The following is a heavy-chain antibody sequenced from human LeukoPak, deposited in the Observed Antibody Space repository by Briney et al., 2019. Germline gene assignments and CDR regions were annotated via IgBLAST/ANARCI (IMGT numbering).Heavy chain of an antibody. CDR1: GGSFSGYY. J-gene: IGHJ4*02. V-gene: IGHV4-34*01. CDR2: INKSGST. CDR3: ARGRYYYDSSGDFDY. D-gene: IGHD3-22*01. Sequence: SETLSLTCAVYGGSFSGYYWSWLRQPPGKGREGMGEINKSGSTNYNPSLKSRVTISVDTSKNQFSLKLSSVTAADTAVYYCARGRYYYDSSGDFDYWGQGTLVTVSS.